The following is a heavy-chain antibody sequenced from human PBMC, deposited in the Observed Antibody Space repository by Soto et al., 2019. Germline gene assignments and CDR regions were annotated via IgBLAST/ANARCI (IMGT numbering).Heavy chain of an antibody. CDR1: GYTFTSYY. J-gene: IGHJ4*02. CDR2: ITPSGGST. Sequence: VQLVQSGAAVKTPGASVKVSCKASGYTFTSYYMHWVRQAPGQGLEWMGIITPSGGSTRSAQEFHGRVTMTRDTSTSRVYMELSSLRSEDTAVYYCARDYGGNSGLDYWGQGTLVTVSS. V-gene: IGHV1-46*01. CDR3: ARDYGGNSGLDY. D-gene: IGHD4-17*01.